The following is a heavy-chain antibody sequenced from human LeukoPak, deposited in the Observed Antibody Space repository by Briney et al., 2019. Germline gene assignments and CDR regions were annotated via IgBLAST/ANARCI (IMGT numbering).Heavy chain of an antibody. CDR3: ASFTTETTVFDY. J-gene: IGHJ4*02. Sequence: SETLSLTCAVYSGSFSAYYWSWIRQPPGKGLEWIGSIYYSGSTFYNPSLKSRVTISVDTSKNQFSLKLSSVTAADTTVYYCASFTTETTVFDYWGQGTLVTVSS. D-gene: IGHD4-11*01. CDR1: SGSFSAYY. CDR2: IYYSGST. V-gene: IGHV4-34*01.